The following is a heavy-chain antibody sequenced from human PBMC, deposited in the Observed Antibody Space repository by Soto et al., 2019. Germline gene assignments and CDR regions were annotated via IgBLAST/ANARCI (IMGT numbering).Heavy chain of an antibody. CDR1: GFTFSSYS. CDR2: ISSSSGYI. CDR3: ARGSDFDNSGLGNTFDI. J-gene: IGHJ3*02. Sequence: GGSLRLSCAASGFTFSSYSMNWVRQAPGKGLEWVSSISSSSGYIYYADSAKGRFTISRDNAKNSLSLQINSLRAEDTAVYYCARGSDFDNSGLGNTFDIWDQGTMVTVSS. V-gene: IGHV3-21*01. D-gene: IGHD6-19*01.